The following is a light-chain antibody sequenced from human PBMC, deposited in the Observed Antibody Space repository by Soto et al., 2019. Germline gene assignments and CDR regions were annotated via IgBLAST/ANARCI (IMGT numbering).Light chain of an antibody. V-gene: IGLV2-14*01. J-gene: IGLJ2*01. Sequence: QSVLTQPASVSGSPGQSITISCTGTSSDVGGSDYVSWYQQHPGKAPKLMIYDVGNRPSGVSNRFSGSKSGNTASLTISGLQAEDEADYYCTSYTSSSTLVVFGGGTQLTVL. CDR2: DVG. CDR3: TSYTSSSTLVV. CDR1: SSDVGGSDY.